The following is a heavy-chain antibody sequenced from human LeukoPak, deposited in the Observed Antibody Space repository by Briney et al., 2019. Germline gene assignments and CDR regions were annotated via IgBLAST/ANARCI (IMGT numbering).Heavy chain of an antibody. J-gene: IGHJ4*02. CDR1: GFTFSSYS. D-gene: IGHD6-19*01. V-gene: IGHV3-21*01. CDR3: AREHIAVAGTGVFDY. Sequence: PGGSLRLSCAASGFTFSSYSMNWVRQAPGEGLEWVSSISSSSSYIYYADSVKGRFTISRDKAKNSLYLQMNSQRAEDTAVYYCAREHIAVAGTGVFDYWGQGTLVTVSS. CDR2: ISSSSSYI.